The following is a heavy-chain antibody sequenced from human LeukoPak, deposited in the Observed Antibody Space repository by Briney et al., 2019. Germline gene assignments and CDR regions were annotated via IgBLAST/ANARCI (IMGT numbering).Heavy chain of an antibody. CDR2: IKQDGSVK. V-gene: IGHV3-7*01. CDR3: ARGPSTTLTTK. CDR1: EFSFSSYW. J-gene: IGHJ4*02. D-gene: IGHD4-11*01. Sequence: SGGSLRLSCVASEFSFSSYWMTWVRQAPGKGLEWVANIKQDGSVKNYVDSAKGRFTISRDIAENSLYLQMNSLRVEDTAVYYCARGPSTTLTTKWGQGTLVTVSS.